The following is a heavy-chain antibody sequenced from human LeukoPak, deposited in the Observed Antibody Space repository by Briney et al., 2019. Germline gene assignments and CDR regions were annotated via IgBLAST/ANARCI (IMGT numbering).Heavy chain of an antibody. CDR1: GFTFTMYA. Sequence: GGSLRLSWAASGFTFTMYAMRWVRQAPGKGLEWVSSISGNGGSTYYADSVKGRFTISRDNSKNTLNLHINSLRAEDTAVYHCVKYTRQYFWRYDFLIWVQGTMVTVSS. V-gene: IGHV3-23*01. CDR3: VKYTRQYFWRYDFLI. D-gene: IGHD3-3*01. CDR2: ISGNGGST. J-gene: IGHJ3*02.